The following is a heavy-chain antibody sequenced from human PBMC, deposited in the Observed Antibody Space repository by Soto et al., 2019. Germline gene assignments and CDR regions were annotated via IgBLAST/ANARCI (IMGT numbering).Heavy chain of an antibody. Sequence: GGSLRLSCAASGFTFDDYAMHWVRQAPGKGLEWVSGISWNSGSIGYADSVKGRFTISRDNAKNSLYLQMNSLRAEDTALYYCAKDRFHGDYGGGLDYWGQGTLVTVSS. CDR3: AKDRFHGDYGGGLDY. CDR1: GFTFDDYA. D-gene: IGHD4-17*01. CDR2: ISWNSGSI. J-gene: IGHJ4*02. V-gene: IGHV3-9*01.